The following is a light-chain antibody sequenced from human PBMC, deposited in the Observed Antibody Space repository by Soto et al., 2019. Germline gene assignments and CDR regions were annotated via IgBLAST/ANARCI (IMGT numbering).Light chain of an antibody. CDR3: QQYGRSLRLN. Sequence: ERVLTSAAAVLSLYPGERATLSCRSSLTVTSSYLAWYQQKPCQAPRPLIYGPSSRSTGISETFSGSGSGTDFTLTINRLELEDYAVYYCQQYGRSLRLNFGNGTRLEIK. V-gene: IGKV3-20*01. CDR2: GPS. J-gene: IGKJ5*01. CDR1: LTVTSSY.